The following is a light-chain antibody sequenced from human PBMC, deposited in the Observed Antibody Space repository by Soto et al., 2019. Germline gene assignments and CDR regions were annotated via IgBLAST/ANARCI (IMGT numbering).Light chain of an antibody. J-gene: IGKJ5*01. CDR3: QQSYSTVT. CDR2: LAS. V-gene: IGKV1-39*01. CDR1: QSISSY. Sequence: DIRMTQSPSSLSASVGDRVTITCRASQSISSYLSWYQQKPGKAPKLLIYLASSLQSGVPSRFSGSGSGTDFTLTISSLQPEDFATYYCQQSYSTVTFGQGTRLEIK.